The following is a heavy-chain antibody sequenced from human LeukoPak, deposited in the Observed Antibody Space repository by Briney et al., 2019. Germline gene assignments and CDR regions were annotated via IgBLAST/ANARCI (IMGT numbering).Heavy chain of an antibody. CDR2: ISSSGSTI. J-gene: IGHJ4*02. D-gene: IGHD1-26*01. CDR1: GFTFSSYE. CDR3: ARWRWELIAFDY. Sequence: GGSLRLSCAASGFTFSSYEMNWVRQAPGKGLEWVSYISSSGSTIYYADSVKGRFTISRDNAKNSLYLQMNSLRAEDTAVYYCARWRWELIAFDYWGQGTLVTVSS. V-gene: IGHV3-48*03.